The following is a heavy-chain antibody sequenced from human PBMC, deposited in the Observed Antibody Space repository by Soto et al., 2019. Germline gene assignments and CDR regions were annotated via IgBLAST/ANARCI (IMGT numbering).Heavy chain of an antibody. J-gene: IGHJ4*02. CDR3: ARHGYGDDYGDYFDY. Sequence: TLSLTCTVSGGSISSYYWSWIRQPPGKGLEWIGYIYYSGSTNYNPSLKSRVTISVDTSKNQFSLKLSSVTAADTAVYYCARHGYGDDYGDYFDYWGQGTLVTVSS. CDR2: IYYSGST. V-gene: IGHV4-59*08. D-gene: IGHD4-17*01. CDR1: GGSISSYY.